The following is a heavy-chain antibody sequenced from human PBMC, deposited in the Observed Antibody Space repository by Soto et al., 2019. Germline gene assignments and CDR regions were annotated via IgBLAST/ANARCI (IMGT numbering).Heavy chain of an antibody. Sequence: WETLSLTCAVSGGSISSSNWWSWVRQPPGKGLEWIGEIYHSGSTNYNPSLKSRVTISVDKSKNQFSLKLSSVTAADTAVYYCARDLRSDDFWSGYYQDDYYGMDVWGQGTTLTVSS. D-gene: IGHD3-3*01. CDR2: IYHSGST. V-gene: IGHV4-4*02. J-gene: IGHJ6*02. CDR3: ARDLRSDDFWSGYYQDDYYGMDV. CDR1: GGSISSSNW.